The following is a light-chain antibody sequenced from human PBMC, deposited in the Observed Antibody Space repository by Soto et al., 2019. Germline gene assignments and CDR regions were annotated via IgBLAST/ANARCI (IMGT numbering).Light chain of an antibody. V-gene: IGKV1-5*01. J-gene: IGKJ1*01. Sequence: DIQMTQSPSTLSASVGDRVTMTCRASQSIRSWLAWYQQKPGKAPKLLIYDASILESGVPSRFSGSGSGTDFTLTIDSLQPEDFATYFCQQTNTAPWTFGQGTKVDIK. CDR3: QQTNTAPWT. CDR2: DAS. CDR1: QSIRSW.